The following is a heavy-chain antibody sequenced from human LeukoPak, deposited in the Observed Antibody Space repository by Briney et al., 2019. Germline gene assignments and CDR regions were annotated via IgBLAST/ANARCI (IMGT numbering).Heavy chain of an antibody. V-gene: IGHV1-2*02. D-gene: IGHD3-3*01. CDR3: ATTVAEYDFWSGYYDY. CDR2: INPNSGGT. CDR1: GYTFTGYY. Sequence: ASVKVSCKASGYTFTGYYMHWVRQAPGQGLEWMGWINPNSGGTNYAQKFQGRVTMTRDTSISTAYMELSRLRSDDTAVYYCATTVAEYDFWSGYYDYWGQGTLVTVSS. J-gene: IGHJ4*02.